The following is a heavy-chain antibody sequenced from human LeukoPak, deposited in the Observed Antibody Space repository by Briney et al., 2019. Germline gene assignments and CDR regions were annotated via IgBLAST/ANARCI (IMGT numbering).Heavy chain of an antibody. Sequence: ASVKVCCEASGYTFTGYYMYRVREAPGQGLEWMGWINPNSGGTNYAQKFQGRVTMTRDTSISTAYMGLSRLRSDDTAVYYCARGSGQTAPDIVVVPAASAQEFDYWGQGTLVTVSS. CDR3: ARGSGQTAPDIVVVPAASAQEFDY. V-gene: IGHV1-2*02. J-gene: IGHJ4*02. CDR2: INPNSGGT. D-gene: IGHD2-2*01. CDR1: GYTFTGYY.